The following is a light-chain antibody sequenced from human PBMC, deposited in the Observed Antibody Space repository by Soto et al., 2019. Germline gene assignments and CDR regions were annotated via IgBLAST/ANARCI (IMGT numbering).Light chain of an antibody. J-gene: IGKJ2*01. CDR2: GAS. CDR1: QSVSSDS. Sequence: EIVLTQSPGTLSFSPGERATLSCRASQSVSSDSLAWYQQKPGQAPRLLIYGASSRATGIPDRFSGSGSGTDFTLTISSLQPEDLATYFCQQSDHSPMYTFGQGTDLKIK. V-gene: IGKV3-20*01. CDR3: QQSDHSPMYT.